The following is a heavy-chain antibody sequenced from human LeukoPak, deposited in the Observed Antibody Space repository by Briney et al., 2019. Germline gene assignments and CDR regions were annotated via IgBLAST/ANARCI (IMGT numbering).Heavy chain of an antibody. V-gene: IGHV3-7*01. CDR1: GFTFSNYA. CDR3: ARAHYSSFDY. D-gene: IGHD3-22*01. CDR2: IKEDGSEK. Sequence: GSLRLSCAASGFTFSNYAMSWVRQAPGKGLEWVANIKEDGSEKHYVDSVKGRFTISRDNAKNSLYLQSLYLQMNSLRAEDTAVYYCARAHYSSFDYWGQGTLVTVSS. J-gene: IGHJ4*02.